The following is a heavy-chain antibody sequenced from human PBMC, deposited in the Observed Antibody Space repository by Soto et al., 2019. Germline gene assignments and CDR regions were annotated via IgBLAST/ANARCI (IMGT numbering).Heavy chain of an antibody. Sequence: GASVKVSCKASGGTFSSYAISWVRQAPGQGLEWMGGIIHIFGTANYAQKFQGRVTITADESTSTAYMELSSLRSEDTAVYYCARSQPQLLGPFAYWGQGTLVTVSS. CDR2: IIHIFGTA. CDR3: ARSQPQLLGPFAY. CDR1: GGTFSSYA. D-gene: IGHD6-6*01. J-gene: IGHJ4*02. V-gene: IGHV1-69*13.